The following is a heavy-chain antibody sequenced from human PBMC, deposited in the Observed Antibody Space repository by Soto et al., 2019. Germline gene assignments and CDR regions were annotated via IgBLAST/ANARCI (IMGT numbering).Heavy chain of an antibody. CDR1: GFTFSSYG. CDR2: ISYDGSNK. V-gene: IGHV3-30*18. CDR3: AKDEAYGMDV. J-gene: IGHJ6*02. Sequence: PGGSLRLSCAASGFTFSSYGMHWVRQAPGKGLEWVAVISYDGSNKYYADSVKGRFTISRDNSKNTLYLQMNSLRAEDTAVYYCAKDEAYGMDVWGQGTTVTVSS.